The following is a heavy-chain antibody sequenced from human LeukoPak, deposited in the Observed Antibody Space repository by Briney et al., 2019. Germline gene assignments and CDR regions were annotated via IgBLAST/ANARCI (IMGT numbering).Heavy chain of an antibody. V-gene: IGHV1-69*05. CDR1: GGTFSSYA. J-gene: IGHJ4*02. CDR2: IIPIFGTA. D-gene: IGHD6-13*01. Sequence: ASVKVSCXASGGTFSSYAISWVRQAPGQGLEWMGGIIPIFGTANYAQKFQGRVTITTDESTSTAYMELSSLRSEDTAVYYCASQAAAGTTGGDYWGQGTLVTVSS. CDR3: ASQAAAGTTGGDY.